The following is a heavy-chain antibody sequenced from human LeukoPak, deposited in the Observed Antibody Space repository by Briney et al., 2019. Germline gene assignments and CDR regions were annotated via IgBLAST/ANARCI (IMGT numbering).Heavy chain of an antibody. CDR3: AKGSRRGSLLYAFDI. D-gene: IGHD5-12*01. CDR1: GFTFDDYA. V-gene: IGHV3-43*02. CDR2: ISGDGGST. Sequence: GGSLRLSRAASGFTFDDYAMHWVRQAPGKGLEWVSLISGDGGSTYYADSVKGRFTISRDNSKNSLYLQMNSLRTEDTALYYCAKGSRRGSLLYAFDIWGQGTMVTVSS. J-gene: IGHJ3*02.